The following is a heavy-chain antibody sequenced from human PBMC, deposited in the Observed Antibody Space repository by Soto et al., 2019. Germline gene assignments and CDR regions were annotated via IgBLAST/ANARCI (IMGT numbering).Heavy chain of an antibody. Sequence: SETLSLTCTVSGGSISRSRYYWGWVRQPPGKGLEWIGNIFYNGRTHYKPSLKSRVTLSVDTSRDQFSLKLSSVTAADTAFFYFARPVYVDTSTGIQFNWFNPWGQGTLVTVSS. V-gene: IGHV4-39*01. J-gene: IGHJ5*02. CDR2: IFYNGRT. CDR1: GGSISRSRYY. D-gene: IGHD5-18*01. CDR3: ARPVYVDTSTGIQFNWFNP.